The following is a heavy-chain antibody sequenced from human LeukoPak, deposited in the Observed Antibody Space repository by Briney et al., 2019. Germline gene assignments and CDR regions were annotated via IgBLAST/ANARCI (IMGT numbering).Heavy chain of an antibody. CDR2: IKQDGSEK. CDR1: GFTFSSYA. J-gene: IGHJ4*02. Sequence: GGSLRLSCAASGFTFSSYAMHWVRQAPGKGLEWVANIKQDGSEKYYVDSVRGRFTISRDNAKNSLYLQMNSLRAEDTAVYYCARDVLEWLFQTYYFDYWGQGTLVTVSS. CDR3: ARDVLEWLFQTYYFDY. D-gene: IGHD3-3*01. V-gene: IGHV3-7*01.